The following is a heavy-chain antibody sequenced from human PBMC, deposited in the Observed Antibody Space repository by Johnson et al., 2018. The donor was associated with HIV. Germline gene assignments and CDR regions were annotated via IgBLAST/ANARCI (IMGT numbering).Heavy chain of an antibody. CDR3: ARDVAAAKMDAFDT. V-gene: IGHV3-30*19. D-gene: IGHD6-25*01. CDR1: GFTFSSYG. CDR2: MSYDGSFQ. Sequence: QVQVVESGGGVVQPGKSLRLSCAASGFTFSSYGMHWVRQAPSKGLEWVAVMSYDGSFQDYADSVRGRFTISIDNSRSTLFLEMINLRDEDTALYYRARDVAAAKMDAFDTWGQGTMVIVSS. J-gene: IGHJ3*02.